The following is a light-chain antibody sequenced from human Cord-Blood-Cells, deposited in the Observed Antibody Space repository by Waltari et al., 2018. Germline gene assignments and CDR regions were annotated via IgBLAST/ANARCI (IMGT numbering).Light chain of an antibody. CDR3: SSYTSSSTLV. CDR2: DVS. CDR1: SSDVGGYNY. J-gene: IGLJ3*02. V-gene: IGLV2-14*03. Sequence: QSALTQPASVSGSPGQSITISCTGTSSDVGGYNYVSWYQQHPGKAPKLMIDDVSNRPSGVSNRFSGSKSGNTASLTISGLQAGDEADYYCSSYTSSSTLVFGGGTKLTVL.